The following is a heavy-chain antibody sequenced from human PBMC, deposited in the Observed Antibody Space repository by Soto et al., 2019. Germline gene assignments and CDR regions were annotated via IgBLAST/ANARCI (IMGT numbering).Heavy chain of an antibody. CDR2: IGGSGGGT. J-gene: IGHJ4*02. V-gene: IGHV3-23*01. Sequence: DVQLLESGGGLVQPGKSLKLSCAASGFPFDIYTMSWVRQAPGKGLEWVSLIGGSGGGTNYAASVRGRFTTTRDNSKNTLYLHMRSLRPADTAMYYCVNTRGLIDYWGQGTLVTVSS. CDR1: GFPFDIYT. CDR3: VNTRGLIDY. D-gene: IGHD1-1*01.